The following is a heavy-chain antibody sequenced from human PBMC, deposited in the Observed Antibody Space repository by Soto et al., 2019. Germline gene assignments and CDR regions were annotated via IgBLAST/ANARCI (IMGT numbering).Heavy chain of an antibody. CDR3: AKGPGIMGSTNFDY. V-gene: IGHV3-23*01. J-gene: IGHJ4*02. Sequence: ETLSLTCNVSGVSISSTSYNWGWIRQPPGKGLEWVSIISGRGDTSDYTDSVKGRFTISRDNPKNTLYLQMNSLRAEDTAFYYCAKGPGIMGSTNFDYWGQGTLVTVSS. CDR2: ISGRGDTS. D-gene: IGHD1-26*01. CDR1: GVSISSTSYN.